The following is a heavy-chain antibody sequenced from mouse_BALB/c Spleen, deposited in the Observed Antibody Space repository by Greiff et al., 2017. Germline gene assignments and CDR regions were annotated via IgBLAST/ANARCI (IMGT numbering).Heavy chain of an antibody. CDR1: GFNINDTY. CDR3: ARGGDYDD. CDR2: IDPANGNT. D-gene: IGHD2-4*01. V-gene: IGHV14-3*02. J-gene: IGHJ2*01. Sequence: EVQLQQSGAELVKPGASVKLSCTASGFNINDTYMHWVKQSPEQGLEWIGRIDPANGNTKYDPKFQGKATITADTSSNTAYLQLSSLTSEDTAVYYCARGGDYDDWGQGTTLTVSS.